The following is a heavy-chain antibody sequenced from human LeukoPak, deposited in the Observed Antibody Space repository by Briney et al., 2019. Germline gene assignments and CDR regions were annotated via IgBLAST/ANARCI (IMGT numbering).Heavy chain of an antibody. D-gene: IGHD2-2*01. CDR1: GFTFSSYW. J-gene: IGHJ5*02. V-gene: IGHV3-7*01. CDR2: TKQDGSEK. Sequence: PGGSLRLSCAASGFTFSSYWMSWVRQAPGKGLEWVAYTKQDGSEKYYVDSVKSRFSISRDNAQDSLYLQMNSLRAEDTAVYYCAREGGRDIVVVPAAVSSWFDPWGQGTLVTVSS. CDR3: AREGGRDIVVVPAAVSSWFDP.